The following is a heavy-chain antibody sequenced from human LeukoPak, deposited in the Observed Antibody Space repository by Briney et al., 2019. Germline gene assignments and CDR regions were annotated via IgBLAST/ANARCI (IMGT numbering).Heavy chain of an antibody. CDR3: ARGYASAWCDY. J-gene: IGHJ4*02. CDR1: GFTFSSYG. D-gene: IGHD6-19*01. Sequence: PGGSLRLSCAASGFTFSSYGMHWVRQAPVKGLEWVAVISYDGSNKYYADSVKGRFTISRDNSKNTLYLQMNSLRAEDTAVYYCARGYASAWCDYWGQGALVTVSS. V-gene: IGHV3-30*03. CDR2: ISYDGSNK.